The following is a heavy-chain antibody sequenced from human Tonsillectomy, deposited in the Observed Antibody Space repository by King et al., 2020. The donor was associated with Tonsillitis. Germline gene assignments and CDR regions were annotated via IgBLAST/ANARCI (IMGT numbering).Heavy chain of an antibody. D-gene: IGHD4-23*01. CDR3: ARGAEGAGRNSLGFDY. J-gene: IGHJ4*02. V-gene: IGHV4-59*01. CDR1: GDSISNYY. Sequence: QLQESGPGLVKPSETLSLICNVSGDSISNYYWSWIRQSPGKGLEWIGHIHYNGISNYNPSLKSRIIISVDTSKNQFSLQLTSLTAADSAVYYCARGAEGAGRNSLGFDYWGQGTQVTVSS. CDR2: IHYNGIS.